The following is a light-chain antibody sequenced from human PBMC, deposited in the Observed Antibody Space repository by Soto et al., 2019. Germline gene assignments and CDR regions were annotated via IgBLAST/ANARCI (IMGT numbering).Light chain of an antibody. Sequence: DIQLTQSASSLSASVGDRVTITCRVIQGISSYLNWYRQKPGKVPKLLIYSASNLQSGVPSRFSGSGSGKDFALNISSLQPEDFATYFCQQSYTTPQSWTFGQGTKVDIK. V-gene: IGKV1-39*01. CDR2: SAS. CDR1: QGISSY. CDR3: QQSYTTPQSWT. J-gene: IGKJ1*01.